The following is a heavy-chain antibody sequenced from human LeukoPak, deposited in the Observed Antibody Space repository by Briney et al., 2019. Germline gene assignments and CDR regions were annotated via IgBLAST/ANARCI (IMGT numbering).Heavy chain of an antibody. CDR1: GYTFTGYY. D-gene: IGHD6-19*01. CDR3: VRGHVGRGWYYYYYYMDV. Sequence: ASVKVSCKASGYTFTGYYIHWVRQAPGQGLEWMGWINPHSGGTNYAQKFQGGVTMTRDTSITTAYMELSSLRSEDTAVYYCVRGHVGRGWYYYYYYMDVWGKGTTVTVSS. CDR2: INPHSGGT. J-gene: IGHJ6*03. V-gene: IGHV1-2*02.